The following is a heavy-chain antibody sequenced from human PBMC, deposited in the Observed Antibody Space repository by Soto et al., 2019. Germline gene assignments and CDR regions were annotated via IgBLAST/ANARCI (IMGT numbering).Heavy chain of an antibody. D-gene: IGHD3-22*01. CDR1: GSTFSSYG. Sequence: GSLRLSCSASGSTFSSYGMQWVRLAPIHGLERVAVISYDGSNKYYADSVKRRFTISRDKSKNSLYQQINTLRAEDTAVYYCEKDTRHEYYKDSSGLEEIDYWGQGTLVTVSS. CDR3: EKDTRHEYYKDSSGLEEIDY. CDR2: ISYDGSNK. J-gene: IGHJ4*02. V-gene: IGHV3-30*18.